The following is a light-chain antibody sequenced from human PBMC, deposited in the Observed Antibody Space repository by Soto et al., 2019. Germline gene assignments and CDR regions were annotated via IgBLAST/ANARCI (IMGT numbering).Light chain of an antibody. V-gene: IGKV3-20*01. CDR1: QSVYSNY. Sequence: EIVLTQSPGTLSLSPGERVTLSCRASQSVYSNYLAWYQRKPGQPPRLLISGASRRATGIPDRFSGSGSGTDFTLSIARLEPEDFAVYSCQQYSSSPVTFGQGTKLEIK. J-gene: IGKJ2*01. CDR2: GAS. CDR3: QQYSSSPVT.